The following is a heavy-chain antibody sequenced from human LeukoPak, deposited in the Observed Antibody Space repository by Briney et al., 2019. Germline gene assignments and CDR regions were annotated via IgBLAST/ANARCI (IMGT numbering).Heavy chain of an antibody. D-gene: IGHD5-18*01. CDR2: IWYDGSNK. CDR1: AFTFSSYG. J-gene: IGHJ4*02. CDR3: AKVVDTAMVS. Sequence: GRSLRLSYAPSAFTFSSYGMHWVRQPPGKGLEWVAVIWYDGSNKYYADSVKGRFTISRDNSKNTLYLQMNSLRAEDTAVYYCAKVVDTAMVSWGQGTLVTVSS. V-gene: IGHV3-33*06.